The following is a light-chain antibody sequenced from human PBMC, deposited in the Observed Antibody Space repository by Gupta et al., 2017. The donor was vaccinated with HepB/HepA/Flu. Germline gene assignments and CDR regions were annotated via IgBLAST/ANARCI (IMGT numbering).Light chain of an antibody. CDR1: SSNIGNNY. Sequence: QSVLPSPPLVFAAPGQKATITRPGSSSNIGNNYVSWYQHLPGTAPKLLIYENNKRPSGIPDRFSGSKSGTSATLGITGLQTGDEADYYCGTWDSSLSVVFGGGTKLTVL. V-gene: IGLV1-51*02. CDR3: GTWDSSLSVV. J-gene: IGLJ2*01. CDR2: ENN.